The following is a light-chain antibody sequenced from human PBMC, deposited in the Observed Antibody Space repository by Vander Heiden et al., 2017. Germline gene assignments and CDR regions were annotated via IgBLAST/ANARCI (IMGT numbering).Light chain of an antibody. CDR1: ENISMY. J-gene: IGKJ2*01. CDR3: QQRDSTPPT. CDR2: GAS. V-gene: IGKV1-39*01. Sequence: DVPLTQSPSSLSASVGDRVTITCRASENISMYLNWYQQKPGKAPQLLISGASSLQTGVPSRFSGSGSGTDFTLTIQMLQPADFATYYCQQRDSTPPTLGQGTKLELK.